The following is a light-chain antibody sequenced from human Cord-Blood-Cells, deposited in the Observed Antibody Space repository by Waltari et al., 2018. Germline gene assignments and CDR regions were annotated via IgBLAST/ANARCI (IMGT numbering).Light chain of an antibody. Sequence: EIVLTQSPATLSLSPGERATLSCRASQGVSSYLAWYQQKPGQAPRLLIYDASNRATGIPARFSGSGPGTDFTLTISSLEPEDFAVYYYQQRSNWPITFGQGTRLEIK. CDR2: DAS. J-gene: IGKJ5*01. V-gene: IGKV3D-11*01. CDR3: QQRSNWPIT. CDR1: QGVSSY.